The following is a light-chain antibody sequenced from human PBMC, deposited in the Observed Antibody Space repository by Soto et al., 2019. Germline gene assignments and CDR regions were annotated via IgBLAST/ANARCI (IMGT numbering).Light chain of an antibody. J-gene: IGKJ1*01. Sequence: DIQMTQSPSTLSASVGDRVTITCRAGQGIRVDLAWYQQKPGKAPKRLIYTASSLQXGVPXRFXXXXXXXXXXXXXXXXQPEDFATYYCLQYYSYPLTFGQGTRVEVK. CDR1: QGIRVD. V-gene: IGKV1-17*01. CDR2: TAS. CDR3: LQYYSYPLT.